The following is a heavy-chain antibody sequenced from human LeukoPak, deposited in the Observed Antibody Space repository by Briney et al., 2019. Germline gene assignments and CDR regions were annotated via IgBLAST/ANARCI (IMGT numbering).Heavy chain of an antibody. CDR2: ISGSGGST. D-gene: IGHD2-2*01. Sequence: GGSLRLSCAASGFTFSSYAMSWVRQAPGKGLEWVSAISGSGGSTYYADSVKGRFTISRDNSKNTLYLQMNRLRAEDTAVYYCAKAPHIVVVPAARGAFDIWGQGTMVTVSS. CDR3: AKAPHIVVVPAARGAFDI. V-gene: IGHV3-23*01. CDR1: GFTFSSYA. J-gene: IGHJ3*02.